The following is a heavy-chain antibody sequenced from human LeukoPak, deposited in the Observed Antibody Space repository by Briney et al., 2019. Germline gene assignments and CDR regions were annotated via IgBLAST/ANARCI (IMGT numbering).Heavy chain of an antibody. CDR1: GGSISGYY. Sequence: SETLSLTCTVSGGSISGYYWSWIRQPPGKGLEWIAYVYNSEYTNYNPSLKSRASISVDTSKSLCSLRLTSVTAADTAVYYCARHAIYSGGYSFWFDPWGLGTLVTVS. D-gene: IGHD1-26*01. J-gene: IGHJ5*02. CDR2: VYNSEYT. CDR3: ARHAIYSGGYSFWFDP. V-gene: IGHV4-59*08.